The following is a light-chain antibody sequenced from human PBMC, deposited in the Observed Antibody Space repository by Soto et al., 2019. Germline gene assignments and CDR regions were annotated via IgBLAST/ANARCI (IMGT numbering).Light chain of an antibody. CDR1: QTINNW. V-gene: IGKV1-5*01. J-gene: IGKJ1*01. CDR2: HAS. Sequence: DIPMTQSPSTLSASIGDRVTITCRASQTINNWLAWYQQKPGKAPNLLIYHASNLETGVPSRFSGSAFGTEFTLTISSLQPDDFAAYYCQHSDSYPWTFGQGTKVEIK. CDR3: QHSDSYPWT.